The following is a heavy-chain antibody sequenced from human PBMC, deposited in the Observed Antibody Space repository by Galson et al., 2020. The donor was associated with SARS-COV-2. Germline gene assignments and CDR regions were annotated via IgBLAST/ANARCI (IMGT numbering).Heavy chain of an antibody. CDR1: GFTFDDYA. CDR3: AKDIQGDEYAFDI. Sequence: GGSLRLSCAASGFTFDDYAMHWVRQAPGKGPEWVSGISWNSGSIGYADSVKGRFTISRDNAKNSLYLQMNSLRAEDTALYYCAKDIQGDEYAFDIWGQGTMVTVSS. CDR2: ISWNSGSI. V-gene: IGHV3-9*01. J-gene: IGHJ3*02. D-gene: IGHD3-16*01.